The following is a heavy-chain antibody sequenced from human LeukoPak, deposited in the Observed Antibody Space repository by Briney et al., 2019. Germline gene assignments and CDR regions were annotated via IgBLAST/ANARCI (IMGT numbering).Heavy chain of an antibody. Sequence: GGSLRLSCAASGFTFSSYSMNWVRQAPGKGLEWVSSISTSSSYIYHADSVKGRFTISRDNAKNSLYLQMNSLRAEDTAVYYCARDRGETYDFGSGSPPNWFDPWGQGTLVTVSS. J-gene: IGHJ5*02. CDR2: ISTSSSYI. D-gene: IGHD3-3*01. CDR1: GFTFSSYS. CDR3: ARDRGETYDFGSGSPPNWFDP. V-gene: IGHV3-21*01.